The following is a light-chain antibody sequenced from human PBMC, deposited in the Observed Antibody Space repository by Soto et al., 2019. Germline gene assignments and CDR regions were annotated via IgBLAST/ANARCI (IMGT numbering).Light chain of an antibody. CDR3: CSYAGSYTYV. J-gene: IGLJ1*01. Sequence: VLTQPRSVSGSPGQSLTISCTGTTSDVGGYDYVSWYQQHPGKAPKLMIYDVNKRPSGVPDRFSGSKSGSTASLTISGLQAEDEADYFCCSYAGSYTYVFGTGTKVTVL. CDR1: TSDVGGYDY. V-gene: IGLV2-11*01. CDR2: DVN.